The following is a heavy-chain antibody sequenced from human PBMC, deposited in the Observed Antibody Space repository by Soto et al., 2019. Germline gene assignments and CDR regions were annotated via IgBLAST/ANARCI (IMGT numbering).Heavy chain of an antibody. D-gene: IGHD3-10*01. J-gene: IGHJ4*02. V-gene: IGHV1-2*06. CDR2: INPNSGGT. CDR1: GYIFTDYY. Sequence: ASVKVSCKASGYIFTDYYMHWVRQAPGQELGWMGRINPNSGGTNYAQKFQGRVTMTRDTSISTAYTELSSLRSEDTATYYCAQLIWFGDPKGGPIDYWGQGTMGTVSS. CDR3: AQLIWFGDPKGGPIDY.